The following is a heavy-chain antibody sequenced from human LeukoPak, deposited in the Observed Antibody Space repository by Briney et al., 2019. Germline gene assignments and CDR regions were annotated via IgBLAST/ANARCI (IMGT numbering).Heavy chain of an antibody. CDR3: ARGARKGDDYGGFFDY. Sequence: GGSLRLSCAASGFTFSNYAMHWVRQAPGKGLEWVAVISYDGSNKYSADSVKGRFAISRDNSKNTLYMQMNSLRAEDTAVYYCARGARKGDDYGGFFDYWGQGTLVTVSS. D-gene: IGHD4-23*01. CDR1: GFTFSNYA. J-gene: IGHJ4*02. V-gene: IGHV3-30*09. CDR2: ISYDGSNK.